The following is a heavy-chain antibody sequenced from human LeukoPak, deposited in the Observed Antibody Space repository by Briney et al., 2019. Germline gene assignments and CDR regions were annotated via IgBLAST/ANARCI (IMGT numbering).Heavy chain of an antibody. CDR1: GYTFTGYY. J-gene: IGHJ4*02. Sequence: ASVKVSCKASGYTFTGYYMHWVRQAPGQGLEWMGWINPNSGGTNYAQKFQGRVTMTRDTSISTAYMGLSRLRSDDTAVYYCARESPHCSGGSCYSVYWGQGTLVTVSS. CDR2: INPNSGGT. V-gene: IGHV1-2*02. D-gene: IGHD2-15*01. CDR3: ARESPHCSGGSCYSVY.